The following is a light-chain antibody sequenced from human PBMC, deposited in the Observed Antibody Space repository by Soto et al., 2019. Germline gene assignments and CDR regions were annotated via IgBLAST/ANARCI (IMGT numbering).Light chain of an antibody. V-gene: IGLV2-14*01. CDR1: SSDVGGYNY. J-gene: IGLJ1*01. Sequence: QSALTHPASVSGSPGQSITISCTGTSSDVGGYNYVSWYQQHPGKAPKLMIYEVSNRPSGVSNRFSGSKSGNTASLTISGLQAVEEADYYCTSYTSITLYVFGTGTKVTVL. CDR2: EVS. CDR3: TSYTSITLYV.